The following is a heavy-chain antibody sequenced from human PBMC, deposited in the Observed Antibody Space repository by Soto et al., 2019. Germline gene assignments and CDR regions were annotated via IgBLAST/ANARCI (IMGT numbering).Heavy chain of an antibody. D-gene: IGHD2-21*01. CDR1: GSSLQDYA. J-gene: IGHJ6*04. V-gene: IGHV3-9*01. CDR2: IYYNNNRI. CDR3: GKDIIPGGMDV. Sequence: EVQLVASGGGLVQPGGSLRLSCVGSGSSLQDYAMHWVRQAPGKGLERVSGIYYNNNRIDYADSVKSRFTISRDNARNSLYLQMNRLRTEDTAFYYCGKDIIPGGMDVWGRGIMVTVS.